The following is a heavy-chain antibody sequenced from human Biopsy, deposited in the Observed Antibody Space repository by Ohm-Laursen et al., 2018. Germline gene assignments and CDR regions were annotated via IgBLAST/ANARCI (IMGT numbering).Heavy chain of an antibody. Sequence: SETLSLTCSISGDSVSSNTVAWNWIRQSPSRGLEWLGRTIYRSKWSNDYAVSVKNRITINPDTSKNQFSLQLNSVTPEDTAIYYCARGRYAAFDIWGQGTKVTISS. V-gene: IGHV6-1*01. CDR1: GDSVSSNTVA. D-gene: IGHD3-9*01. CDR3: ARGRYAAFDI. J-gene: IGHJ3*02. CDR2: TIYRSKWSN.